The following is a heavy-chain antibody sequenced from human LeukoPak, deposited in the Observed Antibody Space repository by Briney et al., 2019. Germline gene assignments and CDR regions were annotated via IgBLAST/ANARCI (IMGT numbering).Heavy chain of an antibody. D-gene: IGHD4-17*01. CDR3: ARDVGTVTFDY. Sequence: SETLSLTCAVYGGSFSGYYWSWIRQPPGKGLEWIGENNHSGSTNYNPSLKSRVTISVDTSKNQFSLKLSSVTAADTAVYYCARDVGTVTFDYWGQGTLVTVSS. V-gene: IGHV4-34*01. J-gene: IGHJ4*02. CDR1: GGSFSGYY. CDR2: NNHSGST.